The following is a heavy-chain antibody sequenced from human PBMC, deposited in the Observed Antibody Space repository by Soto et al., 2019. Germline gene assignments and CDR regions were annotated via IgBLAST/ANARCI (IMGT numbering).Heavy chain of an antibody. J-gene: IGHJ4*02. CDR3: ARAGFNYYFDY. V-gene: IGHV3-30-3*01. CDR2: ISYDGSNK. Sequence: QVQVVESGGGVVQPGRSLRLSCAASGFNFSNYAMHWVRQAPGKGLEWVAVISYDGSNKYYADSVKGRLTISRDNSKNTVYLQLNSLRAEDTAVYFCARAGFNYYFDYWGLGTLVTVSS. CDR1: GFNFSNYA.